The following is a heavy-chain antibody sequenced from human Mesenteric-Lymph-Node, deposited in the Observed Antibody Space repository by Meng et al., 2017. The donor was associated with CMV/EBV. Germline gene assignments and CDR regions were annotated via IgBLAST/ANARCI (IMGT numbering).Heavy chain of an antibody. CDR1: GFTFDDYA. CDR2: ISWNSGGI. CDR3: AKAGPSGSDFDY. Sequence: GGSLRLSCVASGFTFDDYAMHWVRQAPGKGLEWVSGISWNSGGIDYADSVKGRFTISRDNAKNSLYLQMNSLRAEDMALYYCAKAGPSGSDFDYWGQGTLVTVSS. J-gene: IGHJ4*02. V-gene: IGHV3-9*03. D-gene: IGHD1-26*01.